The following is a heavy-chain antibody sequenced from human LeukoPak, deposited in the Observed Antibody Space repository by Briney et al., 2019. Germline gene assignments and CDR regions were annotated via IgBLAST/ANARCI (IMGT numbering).Heavy chain of an antibody. J-gene: IGHJ4*02. CDR3: ATHYGDPY. D-gene: IGHD4-17*01. CDR2: ISGSGDNT. V-gene: IGHV3-23*01. Sequence: GGSLRLSCAASGFTFSSYAMNWVRQAPGKGLEWVSAISGSGDNTYYAGSVKGRFTISRDNSKNTLYLQMNSLGAEDTAVFYCATHYGDPYWGQGTLVTVSS. CDR1: GFTFSSYA.